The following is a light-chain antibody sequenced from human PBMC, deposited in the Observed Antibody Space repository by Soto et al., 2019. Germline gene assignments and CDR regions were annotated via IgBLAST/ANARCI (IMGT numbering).Light chain of an antibody. CDR1: QSVSSNY. CDR2: GAS. J-gene: IGKJ1*01. V-gene: IGKV3-20*01. Sequence: ETVLTQSPGTLSLSPGERATLSCRASQSVSSNYKTWYQQKPGQAPRRLIFGASSRATGIPDRFSGSGSGTDFTLTISRLEPEDFAVYYCQQYGSSPSTFGQGTKVHIK. CDR3: QQYGSSPST.